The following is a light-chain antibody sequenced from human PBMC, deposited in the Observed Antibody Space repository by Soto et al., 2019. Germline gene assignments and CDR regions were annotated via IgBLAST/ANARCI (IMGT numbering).Light chain of an antibody. Sequence: QSFLTQPASVSGCPGESITISCIATSSNVGGYNYVSWYQQHPDKAPRLMSYDVSNRPSGLSYRFSGSKSGDTASLTIPGLQAEDEADYYCTSFTSRHTYVFGTGTKVTVL. V-gene: IGLV2-14*03. J-gene: IGLJ1*01. CDR2: DVS. CDR3: TSFTSRHTYV. CDR1: SSNVGGYNY.